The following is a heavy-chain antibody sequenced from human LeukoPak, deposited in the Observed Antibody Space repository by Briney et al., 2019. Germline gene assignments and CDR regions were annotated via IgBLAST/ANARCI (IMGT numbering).Heavy chain of an antibody. J-gene: IGHJ4*02. CDR3: AKDSSGWPL. Sequence: GGSLRLSCAASGFTFDDYAMHWVRQAPGKGLEWVSGIRWRSGTIVYADSVKGRFTISRDNAKNSLYLQMNSLRVEDTALYYCAKDSSGWPLWGQGTLVTVSS. D-gene: IGHD6-19*01. CDR2: IRWRSGTI. V-gene: IGHV3-9*01. CDR1: GFTFDDYA.